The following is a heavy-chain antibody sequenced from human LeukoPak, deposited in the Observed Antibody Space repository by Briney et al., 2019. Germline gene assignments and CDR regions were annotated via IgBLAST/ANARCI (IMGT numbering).Heavy chain of an antibody. V-gene: IGHV1-2*02. CDR2: INPNSGGT. Sequence: ASVKVSCKASGYTFTGYYMHWVRQAPGQGLEWMGWINPNSGGTNYAQKFQGRVTMTRDTSISTAYMELRSLRSDDTAVYYCARVSKWELLGGVDYWGQGTLVTVSS. CDR1: GYTFTGYY. D-gene: IGHD1-26*01. CDR3: ARVSKWELLGGVDY. J-gene: IGHJ4*02.